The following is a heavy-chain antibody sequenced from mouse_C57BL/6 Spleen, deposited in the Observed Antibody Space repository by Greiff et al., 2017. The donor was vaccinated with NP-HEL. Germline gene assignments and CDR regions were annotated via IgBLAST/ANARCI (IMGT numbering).Heavy chain of an antibody. Sequence: VKLMESGPGLVQPSQSLSITCTVSGFSLTSYGVHWVRQSPGKGLEWLGVIWSGGSTDYNAAFISRLSISKDNSKSQVFFKMNSLQADDTAIYYCARDSSGYVGYAMDYWGQGTSVTVSS. CDR2: IWSGGST. CDR3: ARDSSGYVGYAMDY. CDR1: GFSLTSYG. D-gene: IGHD3-2*02. J-gene: IGHJ4*01. V-gene: IGHV2-2*01.